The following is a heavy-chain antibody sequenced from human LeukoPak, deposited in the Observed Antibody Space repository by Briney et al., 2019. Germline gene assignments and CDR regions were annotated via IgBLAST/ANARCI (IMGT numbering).Heavy chain of an antibody. CDR1: GYTFTRYW. CDR2: VFPGVSDA. V-gene: IGHV5-51*01. Sequence: GESLKISCEGSGYTFTRYWIGGVRQMPGKGLEWMGVVFPGVSDARYSPSFEGQVTMSADNSVNTVYLRWSSLKASDTAMYYCTRQFDVPQSSDYFFDIWGRGTLVTVSS. D-gene: IGHD2/OR15-2a*01. J-gene: IGHJ2*01. CDR3: TRQFDVPQSSDYFFDI.